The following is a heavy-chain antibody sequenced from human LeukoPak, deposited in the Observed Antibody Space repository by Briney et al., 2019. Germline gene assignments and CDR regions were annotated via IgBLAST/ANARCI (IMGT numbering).Heavy chain of an antibody. CDR1: GFTFSTYS. D-gene: IGHD6-6*01. J-gene: IGHJ4*02. CDR3: TRGRGASIAARPADY. V-gene: IGHV3-48*01. CDR2: ISSSSSTI. Sequence: GGSLRLSCAASGFTFSTYSMNWVRQAPGKGLEWVSYISSSSSTIYYADSVKGRFTISRDNAKDSLYLQMNSPRAEDTAVYYCTRGRGASIAARPADYWGQGTLVTVSS.